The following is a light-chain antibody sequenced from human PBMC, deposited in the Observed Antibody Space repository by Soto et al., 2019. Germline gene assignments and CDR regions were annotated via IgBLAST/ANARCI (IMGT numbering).Light chain of an antibody. CDR2: LGS. CDR1: QNLLHSDGNNY. V-gene: IGKV2-28*01. Sequence: EIVMTQSPLSLPVTPGEPASISCRSSQNLLHSDGNNYLDWYLQKPGQSPQLLIHLGSNRASGVPDRFSGSGSGTDFTLKISRVEAEDVGVYFCMQALQTPLTFGGGTKVEIK. CDR3: MQALQTPLT. J-gene: IGKJ4*01.